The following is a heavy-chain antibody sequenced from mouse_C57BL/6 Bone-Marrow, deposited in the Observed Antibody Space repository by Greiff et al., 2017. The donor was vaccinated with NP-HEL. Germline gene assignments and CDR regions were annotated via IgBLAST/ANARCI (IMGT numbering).Heavy chain of an antibody. Sequence: QVQLQQSGPGLVAPSQSLSITCTVSGFSLTSYGVHWVRQPPGKGLEWLVVIWSDGSTTYNSALKSRLSISKDNSKSQVFLKMNSLQTDDTAMYYCARHGGNTVVAPYYAMDYWGQGTSVTVSS. CDR1: GFSLTSYG. CDR3: ARHGGNTVVAPYYAMDY. V-gene: IGHV2-6-1*01. J-gene: IGHJ4*01. D-gene: IGHD1-1*01. CDR2: IWSDGST.